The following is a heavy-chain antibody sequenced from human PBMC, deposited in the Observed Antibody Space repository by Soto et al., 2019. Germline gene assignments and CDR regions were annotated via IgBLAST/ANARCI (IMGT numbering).Heavy chain of an antibody. J-gene: IGHJ4*02. V-gene: IGHV1-2*02. Sequence: AASVKVACKASGYTFTGYYIHCVRQAPGQGLEWMGWINPNNGDTNYAQKFQGRVTMTRDTSTSTAYMELSSLRFDDTAVYYCASHSGYDYVFDYWGQGTLVTVSS. CDR3: ASHSGYDYVFDY. D-gene: IGHD5-12*01. CDR2: INPNNGDT. CDR1: GYTFTGYY.